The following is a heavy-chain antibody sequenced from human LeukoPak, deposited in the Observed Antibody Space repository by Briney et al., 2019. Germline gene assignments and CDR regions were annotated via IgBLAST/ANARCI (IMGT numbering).Heavy chain of an antibody. V-gene: IGHV3-7*01. CDR2: IKKDGSEK. D-gene: IGHD5-18*01. CDR1: GFTFDDYW. CDR3: ASETTRGYSYGSPTDGFDL. Sequence: GGSLRLSCGASGFTFDDYWMSWVRQAPGKGLEWVANIKKDGSEKYYVDAVKGRFTISRDNAKTSLYLQMNSLRAEDTAVYYCASETTRGYSYGSPTDGFDLWGQGTMVTVSS. J-gene: IGHJ3*01.